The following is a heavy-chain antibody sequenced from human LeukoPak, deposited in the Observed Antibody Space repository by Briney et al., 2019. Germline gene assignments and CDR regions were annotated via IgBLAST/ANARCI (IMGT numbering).Heavy chain of an antibody. V-gene: IGHV1-69*06. Sequence: ASVKVSCKASGYTFTSYDINWVRQATGQGLEWMGGIIPIFGTANYAQKFQGRVTITADKSTSTAYMELSSLRSEDTAVYYCARDPDSYGYFDYWGQGTLVTVSS. CDR2: IIPIFGTA. CDR3: ARDPDSYGYFDY. D-gene: IGHD5-18*01. J-gene: IGHJ4*02. CDR1: GYTFTSYD.